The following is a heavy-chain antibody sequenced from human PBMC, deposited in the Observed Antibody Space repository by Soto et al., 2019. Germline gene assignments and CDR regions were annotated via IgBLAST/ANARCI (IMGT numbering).Heavy chain of an antibody. J-gene: IGHJ4*02. CDR1: GYTFTSYA. CDR2: INTAKDNT. D-gene: IGHD6-13*01. V-gene: IGHV1-3*04. Sequence: QVQLVQSGAEVKKPGASVKVSCKASGYTFTSYAIHWVRQAPGQRLEWMGWINTAKDNTKYSQKFQGRVTITRDTSASIVYMELSRLRSEYTAVYYCARGSSWSYFDYWGQGTLVTVSS. CDR3: ARGSSWSYFDY.